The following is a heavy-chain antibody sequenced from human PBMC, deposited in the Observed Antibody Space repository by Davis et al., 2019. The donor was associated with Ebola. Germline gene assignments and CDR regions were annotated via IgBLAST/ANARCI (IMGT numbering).Heavy chain of an antibody. CDR2: IGPSGSDI. Sequence: GESLKISCAASGFIFSSYEMTWVRQAPGGGLEWVSYIGPSGSDISYADSVRGRFTISRDNAKNSLFLQMNSLRAEDTALYYCAREAPFCGGDCLDYWGQGTLVTVSS. V-gene: IGHV3-48*03. CDR3: AREAPFCGGDCLDY. J-gene: IGHJ4*02. D-gene: IGHD2-21*01. CDR1: GFIFSSYE.